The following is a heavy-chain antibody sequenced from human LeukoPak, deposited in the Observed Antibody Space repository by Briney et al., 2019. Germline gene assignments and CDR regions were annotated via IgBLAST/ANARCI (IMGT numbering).Heavy chain of an antibody. D-gene: IGHD5-18*01. CDR3: ASQNQPVDTAMGDAFDI. V-gene: IGHV4-4*02. CDR2: IYHSGST. CDR1: GGSISSSNW. Sequence: PSETLSLTCAVSGGSISSSNWWSWVRQPPGKGLEWIGEIYHSGSTNYNPSLKSRVTISVDKSKNQFSLKLSSVTAADTAVYYCASQNQPVDTAMGDAFDIWGQGTMVTVSS. J-gene: IGHJ3*02.